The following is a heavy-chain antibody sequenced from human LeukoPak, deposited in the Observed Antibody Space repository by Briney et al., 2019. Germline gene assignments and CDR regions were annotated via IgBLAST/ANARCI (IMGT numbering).Heavy chain of an antibody. CDR1: GDSVSSNSAA. CDR2: TYYRSKWYN. CDR3: ASRYDFWSGYPLNWFDP. Sequence: SQTLSLTCAISGDSVSSNSAAWNWIRQSPSRGLEWLGRTYYRSKWYNDYAVSVKSRITINPDTSKNQFSLQLNSVTPEDTAVYYCASRYDFWSGYPLNWFDPWGQGTLVTVSS. V-gene: IGHV6-1*01. J-gene: IGHJ5*02. D-gene: IGHD3-3*01.